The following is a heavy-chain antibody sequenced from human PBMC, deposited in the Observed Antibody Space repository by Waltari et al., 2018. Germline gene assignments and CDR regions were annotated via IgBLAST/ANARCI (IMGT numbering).Heavy chain of an antibody. Sequence: QVQLVQSGAEVKKPGASVKVSCKASGYTFTGYYMHWVRQAPGQGLEWMGRINPNSGGTNNEQKFQGRGTMTRDTSSSTAYMELSRLRADDTAVYYGARVSGLGGSSDYWGQGTLVTVSS. CDR3: ARVSGLGGSSDY. J-gene: IGHJ4*02. D-gene: IGHD5-12*01. V-gene: IGHV1-2*06. CDR2: INPNSGGT. CDR1: GYTFTGYY.